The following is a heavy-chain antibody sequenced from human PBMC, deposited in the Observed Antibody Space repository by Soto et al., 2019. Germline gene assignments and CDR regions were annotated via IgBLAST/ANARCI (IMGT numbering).Heavy chain of an antibody. Sequence: QVQLVQSGAEVKKPGSSVKVSCKASGGTFSSYTISWVRQAPGQGLEWMGRIIPILGIANYAQKFQGRVTLPADKSTSTADLEPSSQRSEDTAVYYCASTGSTVPTRPYYFDYWGQGTLVTVSS. CDR3: ASTGSTVPTRPYYFDY. D-gene: IGHD5-12*01. CDR1: GGTFSSYT. CDR2: IIPILGIA. V-gene: IGHV1-69*02. J-gene: IGHJ4*02.